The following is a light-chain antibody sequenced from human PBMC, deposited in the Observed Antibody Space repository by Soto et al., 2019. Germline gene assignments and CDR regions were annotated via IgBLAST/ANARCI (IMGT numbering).Light chain of an antibody. CDR2: EVT. Sequence: QSALTQPPSASGSPGQPVTISCTGTSSDVGGYNFVSWYQQHPGKAPKLMIYEVTKRPSGVPDRFSGSKSGNTASLTISGLQAEDEADYYCCSYALGSNIVFGTGTKLTVL. J-gene: IGLJ1*01. CDR1: SSDVGGYNF. CDR3: CSYALGSNIV. V-gene: IGLV2-8*01.